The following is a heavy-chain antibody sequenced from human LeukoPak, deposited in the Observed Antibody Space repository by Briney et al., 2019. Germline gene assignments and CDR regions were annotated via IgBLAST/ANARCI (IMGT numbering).Heavy chain of an antibody. CDR3: ASTYYDFWSARRWWFDP. CDR1: GGSISSSSYY. D-gene: IGHD3-3*01. CDR2: IYYSGST. Sequence: PSETLSLTCTVPGGSISSSSYYWGWIRQPPGKGLEWIGYIYYSGSTNYNPSLKSRVTISVDTSKNQFSLKLSSVTAADTAVYYCASTYYDFWSARRWWFDPWGQGTLVTVSS. V-gene: IGHV4-61*05. J-gene: IGHJ5*02.